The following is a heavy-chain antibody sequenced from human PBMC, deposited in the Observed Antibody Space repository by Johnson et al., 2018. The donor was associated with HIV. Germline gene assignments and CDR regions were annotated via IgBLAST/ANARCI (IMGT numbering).Heavy chain of an antibody. CDR2: ISGSGGST. CDR3: AKGEAATTVTLDI. CDR1: GFTFSSYA. Sequence: VQVVESGGGLAQPGGALRLSCAASGFTFSSYAMSWVRQAPGKGLEWVSGISGSGGSTYYADSVRGRVTISRDNSKNTLYLQMNSLRAEDTAVYYCAKGEAATTVTLDIWGQGTMVTVSS. J-gene: IGHJ3*02. V-gene: IGHV3-23*04. D-gene: IGHD4-11*01.